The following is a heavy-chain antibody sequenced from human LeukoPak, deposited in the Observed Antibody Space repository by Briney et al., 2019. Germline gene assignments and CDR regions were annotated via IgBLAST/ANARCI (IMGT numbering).Heavy chain of an antibody. CDR3: ATLEIGDYYFDY. D-gene: IGHD2-21*01. CDR1: GGSISSRPYY. V-gene: IGHV4-39*01. J-gene: IGHJ4*02. Sequence: SETLSLTCTVSGGSISSRPYYCGWVRQPPRKGLEWIGSISYSGSIHYNPSLKSRVTISVDTSKNHFSLRLSSVTAADTAVYYCATLEIGDYYFDYWGQGTLVTVSS. CDR2: ISYSGSI.